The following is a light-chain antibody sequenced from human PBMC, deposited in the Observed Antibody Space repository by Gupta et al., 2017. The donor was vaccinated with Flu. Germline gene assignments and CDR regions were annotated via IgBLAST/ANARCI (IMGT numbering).Light chain of an antibody. CDR2: EVN. CDR3: SSYTSSNSLD. J-gene: IGLJ2*01. V-gene: IGLV2-14*01. Sequence: QSPLTPPVSASGSPGQSITISCTGTSSDVGAYNYDSWYQHHPGKAHKPMIYEVNNRPSGVTNRFSGAKSGNTASLTIAGLQAEDEADYYCSSYTSSNSLDFGGGTKLTVL. CDR1: SSDVGAYNY.